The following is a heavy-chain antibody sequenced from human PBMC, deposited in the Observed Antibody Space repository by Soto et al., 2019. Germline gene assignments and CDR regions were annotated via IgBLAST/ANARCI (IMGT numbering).Heavy chain of an antibody. V-gene: IGHV3-30-3*01. CDR3: ARGVGATRHFDY. J-gene: IGHJ4*02. CDR1: GFTFSSYA. Sequence: AGGSLRLSCAASGFTFSSYAMHWVSQAPGKGLEWVAVISYDGSNKYYADSVKGRFTISRDNSKNTLYLQMNSLRAEDTAVYYCARGVGATRHFDYWGQGTLVTVSS. CDR2: ISYDGSNK. D-gene: IGHD1-26*01.